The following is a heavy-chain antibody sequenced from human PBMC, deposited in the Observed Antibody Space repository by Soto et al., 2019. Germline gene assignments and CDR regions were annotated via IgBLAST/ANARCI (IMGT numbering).Heavy chain of an antibody. V-gene: IGHV1-69*06. CDR2: HVPVFGTA. Sequence: QVQLVQSGAEVKKPGSSVKVSCKASGGTFSSLAISWVRQAPGQGLGWMGGHVPVFGTANYAQKFQDRVTITAYKSTSTSYMELSSLRSEDTAVYYCARSPGVFDYWGQGTLVTVSS. D-gene: IGHD3-10*01. CDR1: GGTFSSLA. J-gene: IGHJ4*02. CDR3: ARSPGVFDY.